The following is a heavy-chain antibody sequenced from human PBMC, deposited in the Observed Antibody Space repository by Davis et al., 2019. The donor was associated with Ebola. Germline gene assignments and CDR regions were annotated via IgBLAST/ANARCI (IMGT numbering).Heavy chain of an antibody. CDR1: GGSISFYY. CDR3: ERANSGLTSDWFDP. J-gene: IGHJ5*02. V-gene: IGHV4-59*01. Sequence: MPSETLSPTRTPPGGSISFYYWSWIRQPPGKGLEWLGYVHTSGSTNYNPSLKSRVTMSIDTSNNQISLTLTSVTAADAAVYYCERANSGLTSDWFDPWGQGTLVTVSS. CDR2: VHTSGST. D-gene: IGHD6-25*01.